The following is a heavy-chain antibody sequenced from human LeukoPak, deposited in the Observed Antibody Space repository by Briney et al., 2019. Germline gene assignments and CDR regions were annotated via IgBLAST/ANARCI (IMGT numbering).Heavy chain of an antibody. D-gene: IGHD3-3*01. Sequence: PSETLSLTCTVSGGSISSGDYYWSWIRQPPGKGLEWLGYIYYSGSTYYNPSLKSRVTISVDTSKNQFSLKLSSVTAADTAVYYCARGSITIFGVVDYWGQGTLVTVSS. V-gene: IGHV4-30-4*08. CDR1: GGSISSGDYY. CDR3: ARGSITIFGVVDY. CDR2: IYYSGST. J-gene: IGHJ4*02.